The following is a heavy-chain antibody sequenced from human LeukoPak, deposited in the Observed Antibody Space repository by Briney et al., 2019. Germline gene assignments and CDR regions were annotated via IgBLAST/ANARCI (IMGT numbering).Heavy chain of an antibody. D-gene: IGHD1-7*01. CDR2: INAGNGNT. Sequence: ASVKVSCTASGYTFTSYAMHWVRQAPGQRLEWMGWINAGNGNTRYSQKLQGRVTITRDTSANTVYMELSSLRSGDTAVYYCARDDWNYKFTTHSYYYGVDVWGQGTTVTVSS. V-gene: IGHV1-3*01. J-gene: IGHJ6*02. CDR1: GYTFTSYA. CDR3: ARDDWNYKFTTHSYYYGVDV.